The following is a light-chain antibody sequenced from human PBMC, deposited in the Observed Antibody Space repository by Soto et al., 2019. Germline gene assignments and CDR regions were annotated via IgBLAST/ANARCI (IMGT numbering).Light chain of an antibody. V-gene: IGKV1-27*01. J-gene: IGKJ1*01. CDR3: QRYDSAPWT. CDR1: QGISNY. CDR2: FAS. Sequence: DIQMTQSPSSLSASVGDKVTITCRASQGISNYLAWYQQKPGKVPTLLIYFASTLQSGVPSRFSGSGSGTAFTLTISRLQPEDVATYYCQRYDSAPWTFGQGTKVEIK.